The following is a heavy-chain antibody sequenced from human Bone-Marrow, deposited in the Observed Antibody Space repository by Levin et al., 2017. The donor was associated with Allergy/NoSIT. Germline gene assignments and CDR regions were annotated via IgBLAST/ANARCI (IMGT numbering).Heavy chain of an antibody. Sequence: GGSLRLSCAASGFTFSSSAMNWARQAPGKGLEWVSLISASGGNTYYAGSVKGRFTISRDNSNPTLYLQMNSLRADDTAIYYCAKKVVPGRPGSDCFDAWGQGTLVTVSS. CDR2: ISASGGNT. D-gene: IGHD2-2*01. CDR3: AKKVVPGRPGSDCFDA. V-gene: IGHV3-23*01. CDR1: GFTFSSSA. J-gene: IGHJ5*02.